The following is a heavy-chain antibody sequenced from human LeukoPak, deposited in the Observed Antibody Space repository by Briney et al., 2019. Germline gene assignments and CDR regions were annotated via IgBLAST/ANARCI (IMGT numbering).Heavy chain of an antibody. CDR3: ARGIPLGSDCSSTSCHAFDI. CDR2: IYYSGST. V-gene: IGHV4-30-4*01. Sequence: PSETLSLTCTVSGGSISSGDYYWSWIRQPPGKGLEWIGYIYYSGSTYYNPSLKSRVTISADTSRNQFSLKLSSVTAADTGVYYCARGIPLGSDCSSTSCHAFDIWGKGKMVTVSS. D-gene: IGHD2-2*01. CDR1: GGSISSGDYY. J-gene: IGHJ3*02.